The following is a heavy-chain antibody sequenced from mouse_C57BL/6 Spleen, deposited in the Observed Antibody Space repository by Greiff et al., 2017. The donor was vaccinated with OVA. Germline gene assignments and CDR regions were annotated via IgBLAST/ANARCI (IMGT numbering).Heavy chain of an antibody. D-gene: IGHD3-2*02. CDR2: IYPSDSET. J-gene: IGHJ2*01. CDR3: ARSAQATPLDY. CDR1: GYTFTSYW. V-gene: IGHV1-61*01. Sequence: QVQLQQPGAELVRPGSSVKLSCKASGYTFTSYWMAWVKQRPGQGLEWIGNIYPSDSETHYNQKFKDKATLTVDKSSSTAYMQLSSLTSEDSAVYYCARSAQATPLDYWGQGTTRTVSS.